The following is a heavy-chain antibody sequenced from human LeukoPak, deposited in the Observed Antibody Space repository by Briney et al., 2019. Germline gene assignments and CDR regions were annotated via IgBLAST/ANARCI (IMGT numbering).Heavy chain of an antibody. Sequence: KPSETLSLTCTVSGDSISSSVYYWDWIRQTPGKGLEWIGSIYYSGSTYYNPSLKSRVTISVDTSKNQFSLKLSPATAADTALYYCARQKNRGEIDYWGQGTVVTVSS. CDR1: GDSISSSVYY. D-gene: IGHD3-10*01. J-gene: IGHJ4*02. CDR3: ARQKNRGEIDY. CDR2: IYYSGST. V-gene: IGHV4-39*01.